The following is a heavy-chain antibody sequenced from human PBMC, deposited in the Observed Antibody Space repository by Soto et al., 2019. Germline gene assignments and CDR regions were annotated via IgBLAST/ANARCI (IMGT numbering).Heavy chain of an antibody. V-gene: IGHV1-46*03. CDR2: INPSGGYT. CDR1: GHTFSSYY. CDR3: AGGVSIVVVTAPYDR. D-gene: IGHD2-21*02. Sequence: QVQLVHSRAEVKKPGASVKVSCKASGHTFSSYYMNWVRQAPGQGLDWLGLINPSGGYTTNAQRFLGRVTMTGDTSTSTVHMELGSLNSEDKAVYYCAGGVSIVVVTAPYDRWCQGTRVTV. J-gene: IGHJ5*02.